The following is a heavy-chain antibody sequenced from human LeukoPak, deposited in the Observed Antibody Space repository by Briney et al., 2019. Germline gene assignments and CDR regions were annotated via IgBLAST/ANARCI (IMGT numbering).Heavy chain of an antibody. Sequence: GGSLRLSCAASGFTVSSNYMSWVRQAPGKGLEWVSVIYSGGSTYYADSVKGRFTISRHNSKNTLYLQMNSLRAGDTAVYYCARDSYGAMNYWGQGTLVTVSS. CDR1: GFTVSSNY. D-gene: IGHD4-17*01. V-gene: IGHV3-53*04. CDR2: IYSGGST. CDR3: ARDSYGAMNY. J-gene: IGHJ4*02.